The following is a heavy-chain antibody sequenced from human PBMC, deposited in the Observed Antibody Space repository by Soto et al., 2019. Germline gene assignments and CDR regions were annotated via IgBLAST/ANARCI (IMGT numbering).Heavy chain of an antibody. D-gene: IGHD3-3*01. J-gene: IGHJ4*02. Sequence: SETLSLTCTVSGGSISSSSYYWGWIRQPPGKGLEWIGSIYYSGSTYYNPSLKSRVTISVDTSKNQFSLKLSSVTAADTAVYYCARHPYYDFWSGYYGSGEYWGQGTLVTVSS. CDR1: GGSISSSSYY. CDR2: IYYSGST. V-gene: IGHV4-39*01. CDR3: ARHPYYDFWSGYYGSGEY.